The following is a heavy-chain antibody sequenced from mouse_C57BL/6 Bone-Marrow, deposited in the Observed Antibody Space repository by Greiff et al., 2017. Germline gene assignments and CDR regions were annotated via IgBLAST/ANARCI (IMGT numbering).Heavy chain of an antibody. CDR3: ARGAY. J-gene: IGHJ3*01. CDR2: IDPSDSYT. CDR1: GYTFTSYW. V-gene: IGHV1-69*01. Sequence: QVQLQQPGAELVMPGASVKLSCKASGYTFTSYWMHWVKQRPGQGLEWIGEIDPSDSYTNYNQKFKGKATLTVDKSSSTAYMQLSSLTSEDSAVYYCARGAYWGQGTLVTVSA.